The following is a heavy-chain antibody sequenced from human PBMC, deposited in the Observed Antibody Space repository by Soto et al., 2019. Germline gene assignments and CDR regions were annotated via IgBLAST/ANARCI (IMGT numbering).Heavy chain of an antibody. CDR2: INAGNGNT. V-gene: IGHV1-3*01. CDR1: GNTFTTYS. J-gene: IGHJ6*02. Sequence: QVQLVQSGPEMKKPGASVKVSCKASGNTFTTYSMHWVRQAPRQRLEWMGWINAGNGNTEYSQKFQGRVTITRDTSASTVYMELSSLRSEDTAVYYCARASCSSTSCYNYHYYGMDVWGQGTTVTVS. CDR3: ARASCSSTSCYNYHYYGMDV. D-gene: IGHD2-2*01.